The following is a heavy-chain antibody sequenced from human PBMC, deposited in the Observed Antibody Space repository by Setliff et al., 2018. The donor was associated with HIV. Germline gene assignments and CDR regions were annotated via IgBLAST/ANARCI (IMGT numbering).Heavy chain of an antibody. V-gene: IGHV3-74*01. CDR1: GFSFSSYW. CDR2: MNSDGSTT. D-gene: IGHD3-9*01. CDR3: VRDPTLDILTGPYFDY. Sequence: GGSLRLSCAASGFSFSSYWMHWVRQAPGEGLVWVSRMNSDGSTTTYADSVKCRFTISRDNAKNTLYLQMNSLRAEDTAVYYCVRDPTLDILTGPYFDYWGQGTLVTVSS. J-gene: IGHJ4*02.